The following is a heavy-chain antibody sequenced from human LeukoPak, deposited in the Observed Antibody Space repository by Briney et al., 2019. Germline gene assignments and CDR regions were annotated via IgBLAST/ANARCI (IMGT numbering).Heavy chain of an antibody. D-gene: IGHD5-12*01. CDR3: ARGSGSRIDY. Sequence: PSETLSLTCAVYGGSFSGYYWSWIRQPPGKGLEWIGEINHSGSTNYNPSLKSRVTISVDTSENQFSLKLSSVTAADTAVYYCARGSGSRIDYWGQGTLVTVSS. CDR2: INHSGST. V-gene: IGHV4-34*01. CDR1: GGSFSGYY. J-gene: IGHJ4*02.